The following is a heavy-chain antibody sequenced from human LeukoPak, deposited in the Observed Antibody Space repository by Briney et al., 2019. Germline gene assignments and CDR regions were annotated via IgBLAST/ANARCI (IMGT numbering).Heavy chain of an antibody. D-gene: IGHD3-10*01. CDR3: ARAEYGSGDY. J-gene: IGHJ4*02. Sequence: PGGSLRLSCAASGFTFRDHWMHWVRQAPGTGLVWVSRINRDGSSIKYADSVEGRFTSSRDNAKNTLYLQMNSLRVEDTAVYYCARAEYGSGDYWGQGTLVTVSS. CDR2: INRDGSSI. CDR1: GFTFRDHW. V-gene: IGHV3-74*03.